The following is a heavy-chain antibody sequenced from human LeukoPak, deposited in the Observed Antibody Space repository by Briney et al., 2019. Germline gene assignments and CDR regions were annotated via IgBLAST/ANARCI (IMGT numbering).Heavy chain of an antibody. D-gene: IGHD5-24*01. V-gene: IGHV3-7*01. J-gene: IGHJ6*02. CDR3: ARDRDGYYYGMDV. Sequence: GGSLRLSCAASGFTFSSYAMNWVRQAPGKGLEWVANIKQDGSEKYYVDSVKGRFTISRDNAKNSLYLQMNSLRAEDTAVYYCARDRDGYYYGMDVWGQGTTVTVSS. CDR1: GFTFSSYA. CDR2: IKQDGSEK.